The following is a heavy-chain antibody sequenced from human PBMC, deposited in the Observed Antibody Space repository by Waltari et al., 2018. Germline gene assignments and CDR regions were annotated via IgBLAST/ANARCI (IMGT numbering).Heavy chain of an antibody. D-gene: IGHD4-17*01. CDR3: AKDPYPYGDYGGYYFDY. CDR2: ISWNSGSI. CDR1: GFTFDDYA. Sequence: EVQLVESGGGLVQPGRSLRLSCAASGFTFDDYAMHWVRQAPGKGLEWVSGISWNSGSIGYADDVKGRFTISRDNAKNSLYLQMNRLRAEDTALYYCAKDPYPYGDYGGYYFDYWGQGTLVTVSS. J-gene: IGHJ4*02. V-gene: IGHV3-9*01.